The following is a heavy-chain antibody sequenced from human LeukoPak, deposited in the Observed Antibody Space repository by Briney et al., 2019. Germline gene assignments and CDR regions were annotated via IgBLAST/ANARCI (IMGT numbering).Heavy chain of an antibody. D-gene: IGHD3-16*01. CDR1: GFTFSSST. Sequence: SVKVSSKTSGFTFSSSTVQWVRQARGQGLEWIGWIVVGSGDTNYAQKFQERVTITRDMSTSTAYMDLSSLGSEDTAVYYCAARPRDYVTFDIWGQGTMVTVSS. J-gene: IGHJ3*02. CDR3: AARPRDYVTFDI. V-gene: IGHV1-58*01. CDR2: IVVGSGDT.